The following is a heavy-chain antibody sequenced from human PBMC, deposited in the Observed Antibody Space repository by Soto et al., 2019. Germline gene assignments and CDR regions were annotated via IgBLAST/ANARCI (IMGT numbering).Heavy chain of an antibody. CDR2: INAGNGNT. J-gene: IGHJ4*02. D-gene: IGHD1-26*01. CDR1: GYTFTSYA. V-gene: IGHV1-3*01. Sequence: QVQLVQSGAEVKKPGASVKVSCKASGYTFTSYAMHWVRQAPGQRLEWMGWINAGNGNTKYSQKFQGRVTITRDTSASTAYMELSSLRSEDTAVYYCAGDHRGVGNPDYWGQGTLVTVSS. CDR3: AGDHRGVGNPDY.